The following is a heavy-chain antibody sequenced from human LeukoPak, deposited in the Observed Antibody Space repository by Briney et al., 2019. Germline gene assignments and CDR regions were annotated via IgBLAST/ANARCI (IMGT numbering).Heavy chain of an antibody. V-gene: IGHV3-23*01. D-gene: IGHD6-25*01. CDR2: ISDSGAST. CDR1: GFNFSSHA. Sequence: GGSLRLSCAASGFNFSSHAMSWVREAPGKGVEWGSAISDSGASTYYADSVKGRFTIPSDNSKNTLYLQMNRLRAEDTAVYYCAQRGRGAAASFDYWGQGTLVTVSS. CDR3: AQRGRGAAASFDY. J-gene: IGHJ4*02.